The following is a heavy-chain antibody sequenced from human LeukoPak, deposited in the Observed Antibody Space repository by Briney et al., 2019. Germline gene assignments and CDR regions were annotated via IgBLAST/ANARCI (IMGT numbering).Heavy chain of an antibody. CDR2: IYQNGNT. CDR1: GGSISSGGYS. J-gene: IGHJ4*02. D-gene: IGHD6-13*01. V-gene: IGHV4-30-2*01. Sequence: SETLSLTCAVSGGSISSGGYSWSWIQQPPGKGLEWIGYIYQNGNTYYNPSLKSRVTISVDRSKNQFSLNLSSVTAAATAVYYCGRGGIAAAASGIDYWGQGTLVAVSS. CDR3: GRGGIAAAASGIDY.